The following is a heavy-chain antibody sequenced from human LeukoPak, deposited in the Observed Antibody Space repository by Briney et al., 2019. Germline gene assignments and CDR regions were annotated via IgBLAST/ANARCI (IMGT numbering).Heavy chain of an antibody. D-gene: IGHD3-22*01. CDR1: GFTFSSYA. CDR3: AKDLTITMIVVVIIGAFDI. J-gene: IGHJ3*02. V-gene: IGHV3-23*01. CDR2: ISVSGGST. Sequence: GGSLRLSCAASGFTFSSYAMSWVRQAPGKGLEWVSGISVSGGSTYYADSVKGRFTISRDNSKNTLYLQMNSLRAEDTAVYYCAKDLTITMIVVVIIGAFDIWGQGTMVTVSS.